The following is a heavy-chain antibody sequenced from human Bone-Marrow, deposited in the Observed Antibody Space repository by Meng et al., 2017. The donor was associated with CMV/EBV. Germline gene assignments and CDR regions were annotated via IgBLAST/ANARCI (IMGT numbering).Heavy chain of an antibody. CDR1: GGSISSSSYY. D-gene: IGHD3-3*02. V-gene: IGHV4-39*07. CDR3: ARVSGPPLAARLGPTNWYFDL. CDR2: IYYSGST. J-gene: IGHJ2*01. Sequence: SETLSLTCTVSGGSISSSSYYWGWIRQPPGKGLEWIGSIYYSGSTYYNPSLKSRVTIAVDTSKNQFSLKLSSVTAADTAVYDCARVSGPPLAARLGPTNWYFDLWGRGTLVTISS.